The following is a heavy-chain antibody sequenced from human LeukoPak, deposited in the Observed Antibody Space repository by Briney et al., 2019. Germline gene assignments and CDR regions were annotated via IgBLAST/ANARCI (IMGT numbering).Heavy chain of an antibody. CDR3: ARPRGYSYGRFDY. CDR2: IYYSGST. Sequence: SETLSLTCTVSGGSIRNYWGWIRQPPGKGLEWIGYIYYSGSTNYNPSLKSRVTISLDTSKNQFSLKLSSVTAADTAVYYCARPRGYSYGRFDYWGQGTLVTVSS. D-gene: IGHD5-18*01. V-gene: IGHV4-59*08. CDR1: GGSIRNY. J-gene: IGHJ4*02.